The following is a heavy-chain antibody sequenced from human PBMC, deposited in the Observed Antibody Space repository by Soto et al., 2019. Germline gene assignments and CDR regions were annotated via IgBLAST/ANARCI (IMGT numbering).Heavy chain of an antibody. CDR2: INPSGGST. J-gene: IGHJ3*02. Sequence: GASVKVSCKASGYTFTSYYMHWVRQAPGQGLEWMGIINPSGGSTSYAQKFQGRVTMTRDTSTSTVYMELSSLRSEDTAVYYCAIYWDRITIFGVAPGPFDIWGQGTMVTVSS. D-gene: IGHD3-3*01. CDR1: GYTFTSYY. V-gene: IGHV1-46*01. CDR3: AIYWDRITIFGVAPGPFDI.